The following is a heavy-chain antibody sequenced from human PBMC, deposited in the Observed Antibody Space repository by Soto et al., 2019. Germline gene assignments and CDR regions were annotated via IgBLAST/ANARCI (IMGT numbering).Heavy chain of an antibody. Sequence: PGGSLRLSCAASGFTFSVYYMSGIRQAPGKGLEWVSYISSSSYTNYADSVKGRFTISRDNAKNSLYLQMNSLRAEDTAVYYCARSPDDSSRYYFDYWGQGTLVTVFS. J-gene: IGHJ4*02. D-gene: IGHD3-22*01. CDR1: GFTFSVYY. CDR2: ISSSSYT. CDR3: ARSPDDSSRYYFDY. V-gene: IGHV3-11*06.